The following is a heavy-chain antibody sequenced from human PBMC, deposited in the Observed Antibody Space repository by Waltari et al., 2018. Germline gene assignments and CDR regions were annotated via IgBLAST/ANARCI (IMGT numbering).Heavy chain of an antibody. CDR1: GFTFSSYS. Sequence: EVQLVESGGGLVKPGGSLRLSCAASGFTFSSYSMNWVRQAPGKGLAWVSSISSSSSYIYYADSVKGRFTISRDNAKNSLYLQMNSLRAEDTAVYYCARMYGSGSWAGMDVWGQGTTVTVSS. CDR3: ARMYGSGSWAGMDV. J-gene: IGHJ6*02. CDR2: ISSSSSYI. V-gene: IGHV3-21*01. D-gene: IGHD3-10*01.